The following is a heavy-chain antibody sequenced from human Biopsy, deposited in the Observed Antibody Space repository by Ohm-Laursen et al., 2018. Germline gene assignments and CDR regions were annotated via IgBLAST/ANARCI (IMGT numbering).Heavy chain of an antibody. D-gene: IGHD3-10*01. CDR3: ARAPADQYAARNYYSSHAFDM. CDR1: DASASSGRYY. J-gene: IGHJ3*02. V-gene: IGHV4-61*01. CDR2: FYSSGTT. Sequence: PSQTLSLTCTVSDASASSGRYYWTWTRQPPRKPLEWIGYFYSSGTTRYNPSLESRLSISMDTSKNEVSLRLTSMTAADTAVYFCARAPADQYAARNYYSSHAFDMWGQGTKVTVSS.